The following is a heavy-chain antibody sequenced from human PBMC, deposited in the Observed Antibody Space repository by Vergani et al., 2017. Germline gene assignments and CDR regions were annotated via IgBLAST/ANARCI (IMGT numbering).Heavy chain of an antibody. CDR1: GFTFSNYW. V-gene: IGHV3-7*01. Sequence: EVQLVESGGGLVQPGGSLRLSCAASGFTFSNYWMTWVRQAPGKGLEWVANIKEDGSGKDYVDSVKVRFTISRANAKNSLYLQMNSLRAEDTAVYYCASATQMDSKGTRYYTDVWGKGTTVTVSS. CDR2: IKEDGSGK. CDR3: ASATQMDSKGTRYYTDV. D-gene: IGHD2-15*01. J-gene: IGHJ6*03.